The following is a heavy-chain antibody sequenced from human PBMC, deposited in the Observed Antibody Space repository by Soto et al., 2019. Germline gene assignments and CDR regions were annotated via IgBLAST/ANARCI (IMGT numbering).Heavy chain of an antibody. CDR3: ATDRYAKDH. CDR1: GFTFSNAW. J-gene: IGHJ4*02. CDR2: IKRKTDGGTT. Sequence: GGSLRLSCAASGFTFSNAWMNWVRQAPGKGLEWVGRIKRKTDGGTTDYAAPVKGRFTISRDDSKNTLYLQMNSLKTEDTALYYCATDRYAKDHWGQGTPVTVSS. D-gene: IGHD1-1*01. V-gene: IGHV3-15*07.